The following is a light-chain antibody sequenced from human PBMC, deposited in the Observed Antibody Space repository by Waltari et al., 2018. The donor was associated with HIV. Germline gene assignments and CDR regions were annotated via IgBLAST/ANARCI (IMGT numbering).Light chain of an antibody. V-gene: IGLV2-11*01. CDR2: DVR. CDR3: CSYAGSYTLV. Sequence: QSALTQPRSVSGSPGPSVTISCTGTSSDVGGYNYVSWSQHPPGRAPKLMISDVRKRPSGVPDRFSGSKSGNTASLTISGLQAEDEADYYCCSYAGSYTLVFGGGTKLTVL. CDR1: SSDVGGYNY. J-gene: IGLJ3*02.